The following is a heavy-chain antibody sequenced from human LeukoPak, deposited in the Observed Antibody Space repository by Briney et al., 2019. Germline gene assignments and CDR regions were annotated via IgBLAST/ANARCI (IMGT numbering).Heavy chain of an antibody. Sequence: GGSLSLSCAASGFTFSSYGMHWVRQALGKGLEWVSGICGSGGSTYYAESVRGRFIISSANSKNTLYVQMNSLRADDTAVYYCAKGPTSTSLISFNYWGQGTLVTVSS. V-gene: IGHV3-23*01. D-gene: IGHD2-2*01. CDR3: AKGPTSTSLISFNY. CDR1: GFTFSSYG. CDR2: ICGSGGST. J-gene: IGHJ4*02.